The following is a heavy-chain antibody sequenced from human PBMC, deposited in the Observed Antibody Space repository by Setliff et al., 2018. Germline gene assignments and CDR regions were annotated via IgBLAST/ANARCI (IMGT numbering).Heavy chain of an antibody. Sequence: PSETLSLTCTVSGDPMSSRRYYWAWIRQPAGKGLEWIGQIYTSWSTNYNPSLKGRLTISVDTAQNQFSLNLTSVTAADTAVYYCARASSGWYSAYYYYMDVWGKGTTVTVSS. CDR3: ARASSGWYSAYYYYMDV. CDR2: IYTSWST. D-gene: IGHD6-19*01. J-gene: IGHJ6*03. V-gene: IGHV4-61*09. CDR1: GDPMSSRRYY.